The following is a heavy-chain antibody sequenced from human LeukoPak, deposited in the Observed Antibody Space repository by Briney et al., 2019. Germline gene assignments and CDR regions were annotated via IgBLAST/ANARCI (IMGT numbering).Heavy chain of an antibody. Sequence: SETLSLTCAVYGGSFSGYYWSWIRQPPGKGLEWIGEINHSGSTNYNPSLKSRVTISVDTSKNQFSLELSSVTAADTAVYYCARGFYYDSSGYYLDYWGQGTLVTVSS. CDR2: INHSGST. CDR1: GGSFSGYY. D-gene: IGHD3-22*01. V-gene: IGHV4-34*01. CDR3: ARGFYYDSSGYYLDY. J-gene: IGHJ4*02.